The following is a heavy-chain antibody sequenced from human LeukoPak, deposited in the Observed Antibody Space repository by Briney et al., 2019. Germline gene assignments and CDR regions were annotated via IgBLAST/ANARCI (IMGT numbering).Heavy chain of an antibody. Sequence: PGRSLRLSCAASGFTFSSYGMHWVRQAPGKGLEWVSYISSSSSTIYYADSVKGRFTISRDNAKNSLYLQMNSLRAEDTAVYYCARDCSSTSCPFDYWGQGTLVTVSS. CDR2: ISSSSSTI. V-gene: IGHV3-48*01. CDR3: ARDCSSTSCPFDY. D-gene: IGHD2-2*01. CDR1: GFTFSSYG. J-gene: IGHJ4*02.